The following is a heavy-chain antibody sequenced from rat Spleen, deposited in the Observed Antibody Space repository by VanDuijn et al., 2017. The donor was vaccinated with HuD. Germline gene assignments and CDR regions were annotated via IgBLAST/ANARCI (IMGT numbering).Heavy chain of an antibody. CDR3: ARPYNSGYVMDA. J-gene: IGHJ2*01. D-gene: IGHD4-3*01. Sequence: EVQLVESGGGLVQPGRSMKLSCAASGFTFSDYYMAWVRQAPKKGLEWVATISYDGSSTYYRDSVKGRFTISRDNAKSTLYLQMDSLRSEDTATYYCARPYNSGYVMDAWGQGVMVTVSS. CDR1: GFTFSDYY. V-gene: IGHV5-7*01. CDR2: ISYDGSST.